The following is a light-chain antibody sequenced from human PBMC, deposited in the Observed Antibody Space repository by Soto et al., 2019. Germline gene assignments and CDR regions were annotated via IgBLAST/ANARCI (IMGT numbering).Light chain of an antibody. Sequence: EVVLTQSPGTLSLSPGERATLSCRASQSVTNKYLAWYQQKPGQAPRLLIFGSSDRATGIPDRFSGSGSGTDFTLTISRLEPGDFAVYYCQQYGSSPPYTFGQGTKLEI. J-gene: IGKJ2*01. CDR2: GSS. CDR1: QSVTNKY. V-gene: IGKV3-20*01. CDR3: QQYGSSPPYT.